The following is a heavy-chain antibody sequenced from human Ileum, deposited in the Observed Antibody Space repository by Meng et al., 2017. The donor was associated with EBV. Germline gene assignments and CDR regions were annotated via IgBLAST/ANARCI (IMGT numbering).Heavy chain of an antibody. J-gene: IGHJ4*02. Sequence: QRRLQDWGPGLLKPSQPLSLTCAVSGGSISSGGYYWSWIRQPPGKGLEWIGYIYKSGSTYYNPSLTSRVTISVDTSKNQFFLKLGSVTAADTGVYYCARGGDTSGYSLDYWGQGILVTVSS. D-gene: IGHD3-22*01. CDR3: ARGGDTSGYSLDY. V-gene: IGHV4-30-4*01. CDR1: GGSISSGGYY. CDR2: IYKSGST.